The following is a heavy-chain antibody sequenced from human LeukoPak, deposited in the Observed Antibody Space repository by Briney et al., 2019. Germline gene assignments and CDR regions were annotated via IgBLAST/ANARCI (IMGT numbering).Heavy chain of an antibody. CDR3: ARDDIEYCSPTSCGWFDP. V-gene: IGHV1-18*01. Sequence: ASVKVSCKASGYMFSTYGINWVRQAPGQGLEWMGWIGTYNDNTKYAEKFRGRVTMTADTSTSTAYMELRSLRSDDTAVYYCARDDIEYCSPTSCGWFDPWGQGTLVTVSS. J-gene: IGHJ5*02. CDR2: IGTYNDNT. CDR1: GYMFSTYG. D-gene: IGHD2-2*01.